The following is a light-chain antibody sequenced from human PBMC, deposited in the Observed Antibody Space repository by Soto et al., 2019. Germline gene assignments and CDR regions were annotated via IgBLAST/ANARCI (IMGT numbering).Light chain of an antibody. V-gene: IGLV2-14*01. Sequence: QSALTQPASVSGSPGQSITISCTGTSSDVGAYDFVSWYQHYPGKAPKLVTSDVTHRPPGISDRFSGSKSANTASLTISGLQAEDEAFYYCSSYTTRSTLVFGGGTKVTVL. CDR2: DVT. J-gene: IGLJ1*01. CDR1: SSDVGAYDF. CDR3: SSYTTRSTLV.